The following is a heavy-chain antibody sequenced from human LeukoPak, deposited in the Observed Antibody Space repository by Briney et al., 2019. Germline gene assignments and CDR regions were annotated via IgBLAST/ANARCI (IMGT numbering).Heavy chain of an antibody. V-gene: IGHV1-2*02. CDR2: INPNSGGT. CDR3: ARARIAVAGPPLCDY. Sequence: GASVKVSCKASGYTFTGYYMHWVRQAPGQGLEWMGWINPNSGGTNYAQKFQGRVTMTRDTSISTAYMELSRLRSDDTAVYYCARARIAVAGPPLCDYWGQGTLVTVSS. CDR1: GYTFTGYY. D-gene: IGHD6-19*01. J-gene: IGHJ4*02.